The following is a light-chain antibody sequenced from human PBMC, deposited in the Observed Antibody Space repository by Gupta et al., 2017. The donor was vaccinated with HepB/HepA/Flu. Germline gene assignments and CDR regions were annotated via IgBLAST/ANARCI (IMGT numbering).Light chain of an antibody. CDR1: QSVSSTY. CDR2: GAS. CDR3: QQYGNAARA. Sequence: EIVLTQSPGTLSLSPGERATLSCRASQSVSSTYLAWYQQKPGQAPRLLIYGASSRATGIPDRFSGSGSGTECTLTISRLEPEDFAVYYCQQYGNAARAFGQGTXL. J-gene: IGKJ5*01. V-gene: IGKV3-20*01.